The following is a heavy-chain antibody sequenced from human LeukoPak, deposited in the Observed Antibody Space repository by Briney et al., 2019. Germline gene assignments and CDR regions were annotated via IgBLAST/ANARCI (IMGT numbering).Heavy chain of an antibody. V-gene: IGHV4-39*01. CDR2: IYYSGST. CDR1: GGSISSSSYY. D-gene: IGHD2-2*01. CDR3: ARRSHCSSTSCPRGHYYYYYMDV. Sequence: PSETLSLTCTVSGGSISSSSYYWGWIRQPPGKGLEWIGSIYYSGSTFYNPSLKSRVTISVDTSENQFSLKLSSVTAADTAVYYCARRSHCSSTSCPRGHYYYYYMDVWGKGTTVTVSS. J-gene: IGHJ6*03.